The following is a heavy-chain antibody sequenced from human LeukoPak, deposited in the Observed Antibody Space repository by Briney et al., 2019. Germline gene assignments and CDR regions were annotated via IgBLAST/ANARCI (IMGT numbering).Heavy chain of an antibody. V-gene: IGHV3-23*01. J-gene: IGHJ6*03. D-gene: IGHD7-27*01. CDR2: INGRAATT. Sequence: GGSLRLSCAASGFASGFTFSSYAMSWVRQAPGKGLEWVASINGRAATTYYADSVKGRFTISRDNSKNTLYLQMNSLGADDTAVYYCAKAPATGEGYYFYYMDAWGKGTTVTVSS. CDR3: AKAPATGEGYYFYYMDA. CDR1: GFTFSSYA.